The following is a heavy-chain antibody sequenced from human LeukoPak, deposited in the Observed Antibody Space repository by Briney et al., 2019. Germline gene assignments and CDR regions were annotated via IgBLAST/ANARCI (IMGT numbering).Heavy chain of an antibody. J-gene: IGHJ4*02. D-gene: IGHD3-16*01. CDR1: GGSISSYY. Sequence: SETLSLTCTVSGGSISSYYWSWIRQPPGKGLEWIGYIYYSGSTNYNPSLKSRVTISVDTSKNQFSLKLSSVTAADTAVYYCARGPGGAWSGITFFDYWGQGTLVTVSS. CDR3: ARGPGGAWSGITFFDY. V-gene: IGHV4-59*12. CDR2: IYYSGST.